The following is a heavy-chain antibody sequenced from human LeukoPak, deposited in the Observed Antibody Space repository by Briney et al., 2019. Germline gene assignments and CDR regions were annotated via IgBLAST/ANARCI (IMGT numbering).Heavy chain of an antibody. V-gene: IGHV4-30-4*01. CDR3: ARHGGHYQSDD. CDR1: GGSISSGGYY. Sequence: NASQTLSLTCTVSGGSISSGGYYWSWVRQPPGKGLEWIGQVHHSGGTSYNPSLRSRVTISIDKSENQFSLKLNSVTAADTAVYYCARHGGHYQSDDWGQGTLVTVSS. CDR2: VHHSGGT. J-gene: IGHJ4*02. D-gene: IGHD2-21*01.